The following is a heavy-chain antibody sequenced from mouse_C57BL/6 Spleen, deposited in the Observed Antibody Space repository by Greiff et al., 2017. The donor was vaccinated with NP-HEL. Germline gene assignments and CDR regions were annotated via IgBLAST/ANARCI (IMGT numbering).Heavy chain of an antibody. D-gene: IGHD3-2*02. CDR3: ARRAQAAEFAY. Sequence: VQLQQSDAELVKPGASVKISCKVSGYTFTDHTIHWMKQRPEQGLDWIGYIYPRDGSTKYNEKFTGKATLTADKSSSTAYMQLNSLTSEDSAVYFWARRAQAAEFAYWGQGTLVTVSA. J-gene: IGHJ3*01. V-gene: IGHV1-78*01. CDR1: GYTFTDHT. CDR2: IYPRDGST.